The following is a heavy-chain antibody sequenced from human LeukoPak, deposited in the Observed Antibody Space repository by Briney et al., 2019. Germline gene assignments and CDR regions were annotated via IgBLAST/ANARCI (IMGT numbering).Heavy chain of an antibody. CDR3: ARQGGYIAPLAL. J-gene: IGHJ4*02. D-gene: IGHD6-13*01. CDR1: GGSISSYY. V-gene: IGHV4-59*08. CDR2: ISYSGNT. Sequence: PSETLSLTCTVSGGSISSYYWSWIRQPPGKGLEWIGYISYSGNTNHNPSLKSRVTIPGDTSKNQFSLKLSSVTAADTAVYYCARQGGYIAPLALWGQGTLVTVSA.